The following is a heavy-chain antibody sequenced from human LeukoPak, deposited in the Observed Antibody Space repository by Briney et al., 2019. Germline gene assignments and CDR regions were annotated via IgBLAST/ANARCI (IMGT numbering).Heavy chain of an antibody. CDR3: ARGVSSAYGSGSYFPPFYYYYYMDV. CDR2: ISAYNGNT. Sequence: GASVKVSCKASGYTFTSYAMNWVRQAPGQGLEWMGWISAYNGNTNYAQKLQGRVTMTTDTSTSTAYMELRSLRSDDTAVYYCARGVSSAYGSGSYFPPFYYYYYMDVWGKGTTVTVSS. D-gene: IGHD3-10*01. CDR1: GYTFTSYA. J-gene: IGHJ6*03. V-gene: IGHV1-18*01.